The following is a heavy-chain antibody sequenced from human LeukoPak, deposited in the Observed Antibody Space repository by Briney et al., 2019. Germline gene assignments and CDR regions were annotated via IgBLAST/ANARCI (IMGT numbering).Heavy chain of an antibody. V-gene: IGHV4-39*01. CDR3: ARHEYCSGGSCYSMARAEYFQH. D-gene: IGHD2-15*01. CDR2: IFYSGIT. CDR1: GGSMSNIYY. J-gene: IGHJ1*01. Sequence: SETLSLTCNVSGGSMSNIYYWGWIRQPPGKGLEWIGNIFYSGITYYNPSLRSRVTIAIDTSKSQFSLKLTSVTAADTAVYYCARHEYCSGGSCYSMARAEYFQHWGQGTLVTVSS.